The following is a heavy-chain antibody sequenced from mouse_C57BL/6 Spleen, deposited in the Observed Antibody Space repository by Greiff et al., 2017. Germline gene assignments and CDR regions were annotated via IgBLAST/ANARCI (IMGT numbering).Heavy chain of an antibody. V-gene: IGHV1-19*01. Sequence: VQLQQSGPVLVKPGASVQMSCKASGYTFTDYYMNWVKQGHGKSLEWIGVINPYNGGTSYNQKFKGKATLTVDKSSSTAYMELNSLTSEDSAVYYCARDDYDGYWYFDVWGTGTTVTVSS. J-gene: IGHJ1*03. CDR2: INPYNGGT. D-gene: IGHD2-4*01. CDR3: ARDDYDGYWYFDV. CDR1: GYTFTDYY.